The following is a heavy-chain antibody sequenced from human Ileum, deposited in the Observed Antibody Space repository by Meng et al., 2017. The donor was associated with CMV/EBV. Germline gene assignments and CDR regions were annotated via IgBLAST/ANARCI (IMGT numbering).Heavy chain of an antibody. J-gene: IGHJ6*02. Sequence: SGTLSLTCTASGGSISSYYWSWIRQPPGKGLEWIGYIYYSGSTNYHPSLKSRVTISVDTSKNQFSLKLSSVTAADTAVYYCARNNRDILTGYYYYYGMDVWGQGTTVTVSS. CDR3: ARNNRDILTGYYYYYGMDV. D-gene: IGHD3-9*01. V-gene: IGHV4-59*01. CDR1: GGSISSYY. CDR2: IYYSGST.